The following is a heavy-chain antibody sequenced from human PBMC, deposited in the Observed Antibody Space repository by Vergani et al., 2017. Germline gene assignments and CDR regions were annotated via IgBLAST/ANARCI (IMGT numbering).Heavy chain of an antibody. D-gene: IGHD4-17*01. CDR1: GFTFDDYA. CDR3: SRRYGDPPSGVAFDI. J-gene: IGHJ3*02. V-gene: IGHV3-9*01. CDR2: ISWNSGSI. Sequence: EVQLVESGGGLVQPGRSLRLSCAASGFTFDDYAMHWVRQAPGKGLEWVSGISWNSGSIGYADSVKGRFTISRDNAKNSQYLKMNSLRAEDTAVYYCSRRYGDPPSGVAFDIWGQGTMVTVSS.